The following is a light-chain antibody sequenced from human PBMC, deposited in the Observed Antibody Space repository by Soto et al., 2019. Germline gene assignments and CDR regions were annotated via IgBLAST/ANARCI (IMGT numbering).Light chain of an antibody. V-gene: IGKV3-15*01. CDR1: QSVSHA. J-gene: IGKJ1*01. CDR2: GAS. CDR3: QQYNKGPVT. Sequence: EVVLTQSPATLSLSPGDRATLSCRASQSVSHALAWYQQKPGQAPRLLIYGASTRATGIPARFSGSGSGTEFTLTISSLQSEDFAVYYCQQYNKGPVTFGQGTKVEIK.